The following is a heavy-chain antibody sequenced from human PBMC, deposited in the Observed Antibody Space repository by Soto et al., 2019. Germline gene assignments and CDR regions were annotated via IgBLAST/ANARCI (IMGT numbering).Heavy chain of an antibody. CDR3: ARLGCTNGVCYRGGDY. Sequence: SETLSLTCTVSGGSISSSSYYWGWIRQPPGKGLEWIGSIYYSGSTYYNPSLKSRVTITVDTPKNQFSLKLSSVTAADTAVYYCARLGCTNGVCYRGGDYWGQGTLVTVSS. CDR2: IYYSGST. D-gene: IGHD2-8*01. J-gene: IGHJ4*02. CDR1: GGSISSSSYY. V-gene: IGHV4-39*01.